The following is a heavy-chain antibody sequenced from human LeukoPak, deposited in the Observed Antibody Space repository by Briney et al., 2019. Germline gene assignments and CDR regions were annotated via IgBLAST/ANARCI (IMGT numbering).Heavy chain of an antibody. CDR2: IYNSGST. D-gene: IGHD2-2*01. J-gene: IGHJ6*03. V-gene: IGHV4-4*07. CDR1: GGSMRSYF. CDR3: AREEGSSTSYYYYYMDV. Sequence: SETLSLTCTVSGGSMRSYFWNWIRQPAGKGLEWIGRIYNSGSTKYNPSLKSRVTMSVDTSKNQFSLKLSSVTAADTAVYYCAREEGSSTSYYYYYMDVWGKGTTVTVSS.